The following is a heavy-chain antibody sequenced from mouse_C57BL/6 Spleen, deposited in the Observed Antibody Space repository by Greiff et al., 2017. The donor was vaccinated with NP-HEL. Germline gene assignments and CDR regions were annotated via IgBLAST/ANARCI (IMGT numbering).Heavy chain of an antibody. CDR3: ARFLTTVVARYFDV. CDR2: IRTPGNGYTT. CDR1: GFTFTHYY. D-gene: IGHD1-1*01. J-gene: IGHJ1*03. Sequence: EVHLVESGGCFFQPGGSLSLSCAASGFTFTHYYMSSLRQAHAPRLSPFFFIRTPGNGYTTEYSASVKGRFTISRDNSQSILYLQMNALRAEDSATYYCARFLTTVVARYFDVWGTGTTVTVSS. V-gene: IGHV7-3*01.